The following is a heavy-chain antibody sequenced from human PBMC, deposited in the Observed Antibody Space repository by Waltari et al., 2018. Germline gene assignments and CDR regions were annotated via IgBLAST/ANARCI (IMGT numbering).Heavy chain of an antibody. V-gene: IGHV1-24*01. Sequence: QVQLVQSGAEVKKPGASVKVSCKVSGYTLTELSMHWVRQAPGKGLEWMGGLDPEDGETIYAQKFQGRVTMTEDTSTDTAYMELSSLRSEDTAVYYCATGSGIAARYGDWYFDLWGRGTLVTVSS. CDR1: GYTLTELS. J-gene: IGHJ2*01. CDR2: LDPEDGET. D-gene: IGHD6-6*01. CDR3: ATGSGIAARYGDWYFDL.